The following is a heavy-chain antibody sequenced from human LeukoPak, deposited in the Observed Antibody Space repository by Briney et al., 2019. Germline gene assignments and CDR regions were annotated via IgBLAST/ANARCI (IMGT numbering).Heavy chain of an antibody. D-gene: IGHD6-19*01. CDR3: ARNPGWGYFDY. CDR1: GFTFSSFG. V-gene: IGHV3-48*02. J-gene: IGHJ4*02. CDR2: ISSSGSDI. Sequence: GGSLILSCAASGFTFSSFGMNWVRQAPGKGLGWISYISSSGSDIHYADSVKGRFTISRDNAKDSLHLHLNSLRDEDTAVYYCARNPGWGYFDYWGQGTLVTVSS.